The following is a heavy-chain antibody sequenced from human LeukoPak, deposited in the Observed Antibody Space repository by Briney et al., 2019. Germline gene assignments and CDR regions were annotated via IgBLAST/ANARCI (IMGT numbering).Heavy chain of an antibody. Sequence: PSETPSLTCTVSGGSISSYYWSWIRQPPGKGLEWIGYIYYSGSTNYNPSLKSRVTISVDTSKNQFSLKLSSVTAADTAVYYCARDLPPYGMDVWGQGTTVTVSS. CDR1: GGSISSYY. CDR3: ARDLPPYGMDV. J-gene: IGHJ6*02. V-gene: IGHV4-59*01. CDR2: IYYSGST.